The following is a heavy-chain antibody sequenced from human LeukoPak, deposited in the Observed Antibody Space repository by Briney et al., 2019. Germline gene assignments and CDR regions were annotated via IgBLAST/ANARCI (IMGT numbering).Heavy chain of an antibody. V-gene: IGHV4-34*01. J-gene: IGHJ5*02. D-gene: IGHD5-18*01. CDR3: ARAQGIFPGGYSYGLRSGWFDP. CDR2: INHSGST. Sequence: SETLSLTCAVYGGSFSGYYWSWIRQPPGKALEWIGEINHSGSTNYNPSLKSRVTISVDTSKNQFSLKLSSVTAADTAVYYCARAQGIFPGGYSYGLRSGWFDPWGQGTLVTVSS. CDR1: GGSFSGYY.